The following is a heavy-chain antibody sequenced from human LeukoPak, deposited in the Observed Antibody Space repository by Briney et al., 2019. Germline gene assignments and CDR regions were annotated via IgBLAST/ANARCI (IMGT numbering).Heavy chain of an antibody. J-gene: IGHJ6*03. V-gene: IGHV4-59*01. Sequence: PSETLSLTCSVSGGSMNDYYWSWIRQPPGKGLEWIGYIYYSGATYYNPSLKSRVTISVDTSKKQFSLKLSSLTTADTAVYYCAREVAGNYMDVWGKGTTVTVSS. CDR3: AREVAGNYMDV. CDR1: GGSMNDYY. CDR2: IYYSGAT. D-gene: IGHD2-15*01.